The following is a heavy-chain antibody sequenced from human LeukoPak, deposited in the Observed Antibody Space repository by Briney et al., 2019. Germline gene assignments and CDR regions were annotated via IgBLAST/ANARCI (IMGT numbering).Heavy chain of an antibody. D-gene: IGHD2-21*01. J-gene: IGHJ3*02. Sequence: GESLKISCKGSGYNFNTYWVAWVRQLPGKGLEWMGIFYPGDSDIRYSPSFQGQVTISADKSISTAYLQWSSLKASDTAMYYCARRHCGDNSCSSKNAFDIWGQGTMVIVSS. CDR3: ARRHCGDNSCSSKNAFDI. V-gene: IGHV5-51*01. CDR2: FYPGDSDI. CDR1: GYNFNTYW.